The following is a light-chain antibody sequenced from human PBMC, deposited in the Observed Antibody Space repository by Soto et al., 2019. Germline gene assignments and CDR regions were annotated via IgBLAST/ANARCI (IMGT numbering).Light chain of an antibody. CDR3: SSYRGSSTLDV. J-gene: IGLJ1*01. CDR2: DVS. V-gene: IGLV2-14*03. Sequence: QSALTQPASVSGSPGQSITISCTGTSSDVGGYNYVSWYQHHPGKAPKLMIYDVSNRPSGVSNRFSGSKSGNTASLTISGLQAEDEADYYCSSYRGSSTLDVFVTGTKVTVL. CDR1: SSDVGGYNY.